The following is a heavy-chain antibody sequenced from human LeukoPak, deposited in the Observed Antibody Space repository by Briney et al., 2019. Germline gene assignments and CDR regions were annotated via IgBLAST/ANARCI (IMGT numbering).Heavy chain of an antibody. CDR1: GGSISSSSYY. CDR2: IYYSGST. Sequence: RSETLSLTCTVSGGSISSSSYYWGWIRQPPGKGLEWIGSIYYSGSTYYNPSLKSRVTISVDTSKNQFSLKLSSVTAADTAVYYCARQSSSSGREFDYWGQGTLVTVSS. CDR3: ARQSSSSGREFDY. J-gene: IGHJ4*02. V-gene: IGHV4-39*01. D-gene: IGHD6-6*01.